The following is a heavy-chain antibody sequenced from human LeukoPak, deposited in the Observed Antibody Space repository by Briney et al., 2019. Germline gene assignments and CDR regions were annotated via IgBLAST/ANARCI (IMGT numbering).Heavy chain of an antibody. Sequence: SETLSLTCTVSDGSISSYYWSWIRQPAGKGLEWIGRIYISGNTNYNPSLKSRVTISVDTSKNQFSLKLSSVTAADTAVYYCARGSIAAAGTRGRNWFDPWGQGTLVTVSS. V-gene: IGHV4-4*07. D-gene: IGHD6-13*01. CDR3: ARGSIAAAGTRGRNWFDP. J-gene: IGHJ5*02. CDR1: DGSISSYY. CDR2: IYISGNT.